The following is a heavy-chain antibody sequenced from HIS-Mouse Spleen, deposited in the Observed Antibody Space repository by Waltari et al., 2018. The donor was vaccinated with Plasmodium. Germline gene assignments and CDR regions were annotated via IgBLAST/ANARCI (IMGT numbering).Heavy chain of an antibody. Sequence: QVQLQQWGAGLLQPSETLSLTCAVYGGSFSGYYWSWIRQPPGKGLEWIGEMNHSGSTTANPSLKSRVTKSVDTPKNQFSLKLSAVTAADTAVYYCARIERVGAAGPDYWGQGTLVTVSS. J-gene: IGHJ4*02. CDR1: GGSFSGYY. D-gene: IGHD1-26*01. V-gene: IGHV4-34*01. CDR3: ARIERVGAAGPDY. CDR2: MNHSGST.